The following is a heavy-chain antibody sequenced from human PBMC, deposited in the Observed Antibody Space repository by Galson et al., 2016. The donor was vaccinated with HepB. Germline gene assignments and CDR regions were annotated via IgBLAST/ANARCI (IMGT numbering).Heavy chain of an antibody. V-gene: IGHV2-70*11. J-gene: IGHJ4*02. CDR3: ARMRSGDGFILWTVDY. CDR2: IDWDDDK. D-gene: IGHD5-24*01. CDR1: GFSLSTSGMC. Sequence: PALVKPTQTLTLTCTFSGFSLSTSGMCVNWIRLPPGKALEWLARIDWDDDKYYSTSLKTRLTISKDTSKNQVVLTMTNMDPVDTATYYCARMRSGDGFILWTVDYWGQGALVTVSS.